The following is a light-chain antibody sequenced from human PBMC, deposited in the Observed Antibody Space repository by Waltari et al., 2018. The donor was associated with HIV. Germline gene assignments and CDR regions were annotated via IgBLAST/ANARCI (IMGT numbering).Light chain of an antibody. CDR2: GNS. CDR3: QSHDSSLSGYV. Sequence: QSVLTQPPSVSGAPGQRVTISCTGSSPHLGAGYHVHWYQQLPGTAPKLLIYGNSNRPSGVPDRFSGSKSGTSASLAITGLQAEDEADYHCQSHDSSLSGYVFGTGTKVTVL. V-gene: IGLV1-40*01. CDR1: SPHLGAGYH. J-gene: IGLJ1*01.